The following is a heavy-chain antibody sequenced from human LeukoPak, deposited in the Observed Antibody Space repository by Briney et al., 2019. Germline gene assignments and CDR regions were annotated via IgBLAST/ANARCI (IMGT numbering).Heavy chain of an antibody. CDR2: IIPIFGTA. J-gene: IGHJ4*02. D-gene: IGHD2-2*01. CDR3: ARDGGYCSSTSCSKGANDY. CDR1: GGTFSSYA. V-gene: IGHV1-69*13. Sequence: ASVKVSCKASGGTFSSYAISWVRQAPGQGLEWMGGIIPIFGTANYAQKFQGRVTITADESTSTAYMELSSLRSEDTAVYYCARDGGYCSSTSCSKGANDYWGQGTLVTVSS.